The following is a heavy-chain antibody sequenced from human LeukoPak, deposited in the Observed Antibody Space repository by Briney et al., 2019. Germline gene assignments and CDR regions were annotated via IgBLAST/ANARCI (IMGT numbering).Heavy chain of an antibody. CDR1: GFTFSSYA. J-gene: IGHJ4*02. V-gene: IGHV3-30-3*01. CDR3: ARDELSSTLFDY. Sequence: GRSLRLSCAASGFTFSSYAMHWVRQAPGKGLEWVAVISYDGSNKYYADSVKGRFTISRDNSKNTLYLQMNSQRAEDTAVYYCARDELSSTLFDYWGQGTLVTVSS. CDR2: ISYDGSNK. D-gene: IGHD6-13*01.